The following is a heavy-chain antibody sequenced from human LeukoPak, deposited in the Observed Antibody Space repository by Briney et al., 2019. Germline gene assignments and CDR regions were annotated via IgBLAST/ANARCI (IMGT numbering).Heavy chain of an antibody. CDR2: ISRSSSYI. J-gene: IGHJ6*02. D-gene: IGHD3-3*01. Sequence: PGGSLRLSCAASGFTFSTHSMNWVRQAPGKGLEWVSSISRSSSYIYYADSVKGRFTISRDDAKDALSLQMNSLRVEDTAVYYCARGVFWQQEHYGMDVWGQGTTVTVSS. CDR3: ARGVFWQQEHYGMDV. V-gene: IGHV3-21*01. CDR1: GFTFSTHS.